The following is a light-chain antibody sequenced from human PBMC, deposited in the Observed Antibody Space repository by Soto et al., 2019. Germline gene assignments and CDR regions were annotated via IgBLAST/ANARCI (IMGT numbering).Light chain of an antibody. CDR2: EVT. CDR3: SSYAGSSTPVV. Sequence: QSALTQPPSASGSPGQSVTISCTGTSSDVGAYHYVSWYQHHPDKAPKLMIYEVTKRPSGVPDRFSGSKSGNTASLTVSGLQAEDEADYYCSSYAGSSTPVVFGGGTKLTVL. J-gene: IGLJ2*01. CDR1: SSDVGAYHY. V-gene: IGLV2-8*01.